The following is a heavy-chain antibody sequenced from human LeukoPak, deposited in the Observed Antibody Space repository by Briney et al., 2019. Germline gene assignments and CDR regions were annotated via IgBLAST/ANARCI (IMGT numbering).Heavy chain of an antibody. J-gene: IGHJ4*02. Sequence: GGSLRLSCSASGFIFSDFAMHWVRQAPGKALEYVAAINTNEDTTYYADYVKGRFTISRDNSKNTVFLQMGSLRPDDTAVYYCVKTIYGYAVRDYWGQGARVTVAS. D-gene: IGHD3-3*01. CDR2: INTNEDTT. V-gene: IGHV3-64D*06. CDR1: GFIFSDFA. CDR3: VKTIYGYAVRDY.